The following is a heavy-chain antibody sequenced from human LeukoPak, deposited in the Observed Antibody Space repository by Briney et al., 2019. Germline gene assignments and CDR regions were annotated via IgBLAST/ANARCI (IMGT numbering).Heavy chain of an antibody. Sequence: HVASVKVSCKASGGIFSSFVISWVRQAPGQGLEWMGGIITAYGAANYAQGLQGRVNITADASTSTVYMYLSKLASEDTAIYYCASDPTTIPVSPIWGQGTMIIVSS. J-gene: IGHJ3*02. V-gene: IGHV1-69*01. CDR3: ASDPTTIPVSPI. CDR1: GGIFSSFV. D-gene: IGHD5-24*01. CDR2: IITAYGAA.